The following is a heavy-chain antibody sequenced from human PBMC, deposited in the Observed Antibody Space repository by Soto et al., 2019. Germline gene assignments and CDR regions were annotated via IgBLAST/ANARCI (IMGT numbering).Heavy chain of an antibody. J-gene: IGHJ4*02. Sequence: SVKVSCKASGGTLSSYAISWVRQASGQGVEWMGGIIPIFGTANYAQKFHGRVTITADESTSTAYMELSSLRSDDTAVYYCAHDQGIFPNTGGLSPYWGQGTLVTVSS. CDR1: GGTLSSYA. CDR3: AHDQGIFPNTGGLSPY. CDR2: IIPIFGTA. V-gene: IGHV1-69*13. D-gene: IGHD2-15*01.